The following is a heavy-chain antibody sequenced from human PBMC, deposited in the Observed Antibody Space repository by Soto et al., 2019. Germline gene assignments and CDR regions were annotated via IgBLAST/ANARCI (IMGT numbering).Heavy chain of an antibody. CDR1: GFTFSSNA. D-gene: IGHD2-2*01. Sequence: EVQLLESGGDLVQPGGSLRLSCAASGFTFSSNAMSWVRQAPGKGLEWVSAISEGGGSTYYADSVKGRLTISRDNSKNTRDLQMNSLRTEDTALDCRARAFCGSTSCHGGNFDYWGQGTLVTVSA. CDR3: ARAFCGSTSCHGGNFDY. V-gene: IGHV3-23*01. CDR2: ISEGGGST. J-gene: IGHJ4*02.